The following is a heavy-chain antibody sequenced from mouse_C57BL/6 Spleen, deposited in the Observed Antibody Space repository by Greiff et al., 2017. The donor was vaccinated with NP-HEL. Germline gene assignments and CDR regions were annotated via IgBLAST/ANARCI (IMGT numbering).Heavy chain of an antibody. J-gene: IGHJ2*01. D-gene: IGHD2-1*01. CDR3: ARDYGNYYFDY. CDR1: GYTFTSYW. Sequence: QVQLQQPGAELVRPGTSVKLSCKASGYTFTSYWMHWVKQRPGQGLEWIGVIDPSDSYTNYNQKFKGKATLTVDTSSSTAYMQLSSLPSEDSAVYYCARDYGNYYFDYWGQGTTLTVSS. V-gene: IGHV1-59*01. CDR2: IDPSDSYT.